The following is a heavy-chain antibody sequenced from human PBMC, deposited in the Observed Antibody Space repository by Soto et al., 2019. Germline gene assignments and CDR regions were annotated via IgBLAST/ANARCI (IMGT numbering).Heavy chain of an antibody. V-gene: IGHV3-33*01. CDR1: GFTFSSYG. D-gene: IGHD3-22*01. CDR2: IWYDGSNK. J-gene: IGHJ4*02. Sequence: PGGSLRLSCAASGFTFSSYGMHWVRQAPGKGLEWVAVIWYDGSNKYYADSVKGRFTISRDNSKNTLYLQMNSLRAEDTAVYYCARGERGPYYYDSSGYILDYWGQGTLVTAPQ. CDR3: ARGERGPYYYDSSGYILDY.